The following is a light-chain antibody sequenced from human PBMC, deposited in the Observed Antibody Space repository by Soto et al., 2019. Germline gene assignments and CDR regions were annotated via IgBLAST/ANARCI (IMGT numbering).Light chain of an antibody. CDR3: QQSFGFPYT. Sequence: DIQMTQSPSSLSASVGDRVTITCRASQTINNYLNWYQQKPGKVPQLLMFAASTLPSGVSSRFSGSASGTDFTLTISSLQPEDFATYYCQQSFGFPYTFGQGTKVETK. CDR2: AAS. CDR1: QTINNY. J-gene: IGKJ2*01. V-gene: IGKV1-39*01.